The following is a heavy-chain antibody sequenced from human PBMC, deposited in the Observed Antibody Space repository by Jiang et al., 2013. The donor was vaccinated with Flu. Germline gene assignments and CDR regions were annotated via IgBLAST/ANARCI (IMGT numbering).Heavy chain of an antibody. Sequence: GPGLVKPSQTLSLTCTVSGGSITRGSHYWSWIRQPAGEGLEWIGRIYSGGSTDYNPSLKSRVTISVDTSKNQFSLTLSSVTAADTAVYYCASLPYCSSTSCYADFFAPWGQGTLVTVSS. J-gene: IGHJ5*02. CDR3: ASLPYCSSTSCYADFFAP. V-gene: IGHV4-61*02. CDR2: IYSGGST. CDR1: GGSITRGSHY. D-gene: IGHD2-2*01.